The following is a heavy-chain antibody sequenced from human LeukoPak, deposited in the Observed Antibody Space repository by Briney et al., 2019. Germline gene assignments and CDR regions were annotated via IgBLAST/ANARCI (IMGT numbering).Heavy chain of an antibody. CDR1: GYDFTTSW. D-gene: IGHD1/OR15-1a*01. Sequence: GESLKISCQGSGYDFTTSWIGWVRQMPGRGLEWVGIIFPGDSDTSYSPSFRGLVSISADKSINTAYLQWSSLKASDTAIYDVTVRKKTTTEYIHLWGQGTLVTVSS. CDR3: TVRKKTTTEYIHL. CDR2: IFPGDSDT. J-gene: IGHJ1*01. V-gene: IGHV5-51*01.